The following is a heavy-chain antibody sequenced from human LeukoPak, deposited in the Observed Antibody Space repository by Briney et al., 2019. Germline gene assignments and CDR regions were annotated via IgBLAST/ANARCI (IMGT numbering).Heavy chain of an antibody. Sequence: ASVTVSCEASGYTFTSYGISWVRQAPGQGLEWMGWISAYNGNTNYAQKLQGRVTMTTDTSTSTAYMELRSLRSDDTAVYYCAREERYFDWLSGDFDYWGQGTLVTVSS. D-gene: IGHD3-9*01. CDR2: ISAYNGNT. J-gene: IGHJ4*02. CDR3: AREERYFDWLSGDFDY. V-gene: IGHV1-18*04. CDR1: GYTFTSYG.